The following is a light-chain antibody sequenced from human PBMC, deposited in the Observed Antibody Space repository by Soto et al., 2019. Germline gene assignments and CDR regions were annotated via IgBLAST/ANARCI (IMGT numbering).Light chain of an antibody. Sequence: DIQMTQSPSSLSASVGDRVTITCRASQSISSYLNWYQKKPGKAPKLLIYAASSLQSGVPSRFSGSGSVTDFTLTISSLQPEDFATYYCQQSYSTPRYNFGQGTKLESK. V-gene: IGKV1-39*01. CDR2: AAS. CDR1: QSISSY. J-gene: IGKJ2*01. CDR3: QQSYSTPRYN.